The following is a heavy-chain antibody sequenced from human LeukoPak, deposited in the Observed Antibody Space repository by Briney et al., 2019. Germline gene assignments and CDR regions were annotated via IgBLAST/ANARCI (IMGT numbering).Heavy chain of an antibody. CDR2: INPNSGGT. Sequence: ASVKVSCKASGYTFTGYYMHWVRQAPGQGLEWMGWINPNSGGTNYAQKFQGRVTMTRDTSISTAYMELSRLRSDDTAVYYCARGEWELGYIRVYYFDYWGQGPWSPSPQ. CDR3: ARGEWELGYIRVYYFDY. D-gene: IGHD1-26*01. CDR1: GYTFTGYY. V-gene: IGHV1-2*02. J-gene: IGHJ4*02.